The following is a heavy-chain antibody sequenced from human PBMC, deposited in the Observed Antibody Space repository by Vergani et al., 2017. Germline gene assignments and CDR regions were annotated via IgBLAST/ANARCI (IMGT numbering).Heavy chain of an antibody. J-gene: IGHJ5*02. CDR3: ARGVWYYDSSGYYYGRGRFGDGFDP. D-gene: IGHD3-22*01. Sequence: QVQLVQSGAEVKKPGSSVKVSCKASGGTFSSYAISWVRQAPGQGLEWMGGIITIFGTANYAQKFQGRVTITADESTSTAYMELSSLRSEDTAVYYCARGVWYYDSSGYYYGRGRFGDGFDPWGQGTLVTVSS. CDR1: GGTFSSYA. V-gene: IGHV1-69*01. CDR2: IITIFGTA.